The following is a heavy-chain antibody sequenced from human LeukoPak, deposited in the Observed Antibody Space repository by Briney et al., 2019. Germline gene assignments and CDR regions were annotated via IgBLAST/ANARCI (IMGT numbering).Heavy chain of an antibody. CDR1: GFTFSSYA. Sequence: GGSLRLSCAASGFTFSSYAMCWVRQAPGKGLEWVSAISGSGGSTYYADSVKGRFPISRDNSKNTLYLQMNSLRAEDTAVYYCAKDSSGWFSNWFDPWGQGTLVTVSS. V-gene: IGHV3-23*01. D-gene: IGHD6-19*01. CDR2: ISGSGGST. CDR3: AKDSSGWFSNWFDP. J-gene: IGHJ5*02.